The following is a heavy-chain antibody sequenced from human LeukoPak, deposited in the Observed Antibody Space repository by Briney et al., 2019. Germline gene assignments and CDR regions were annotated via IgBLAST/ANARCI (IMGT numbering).Heavy chain of an antibody. D-gene: IGHD3-22*01. CDR2: INHSGST. J-gene: IGHJ3*02. Sequence: PSETLSLTCAVYGGSFSGYYWSWIRQPPGKGLEWIGEINHSGSTNYNPSLKSRVTISVDTSKNQFSLKLSSVTAADTAVYYCARGLKNYYDSSGYLAFDIWGQGTMVTVSS. V-gene: IGHV4-34*01. CDR3: ARGLKNYYDSSGYLAFDI. CDR1: GGSFSGYY.